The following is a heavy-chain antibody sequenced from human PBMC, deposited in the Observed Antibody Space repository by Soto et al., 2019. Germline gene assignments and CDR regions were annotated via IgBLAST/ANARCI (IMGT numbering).Heavy chain of an antibody. CDR1: GYTFTSYY. V-gene: IGHV1-46*01. CDR3: ARDEEERSLIQTKSPFDY. Sequence: ASVKVSCKASGYTFTSYYMHWVRQAPGQGLEWMGIINPSGGSTSYAQKFQGRVTMTRDTSTSTVYMELSSLRSEDTAVYYCARDEEERSLIQTKSPFDYWGQGTLVTVSS. J-gene: IGHJ4*02. CDR2: INPSGGST.